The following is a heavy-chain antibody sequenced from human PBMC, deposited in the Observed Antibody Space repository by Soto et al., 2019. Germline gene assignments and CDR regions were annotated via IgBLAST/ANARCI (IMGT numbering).Heavy chain of an antibody. D-gene: IGHD7-27*01. V-gene: IGHV3-48*03. CDR1: GFTFSSYE. Sequence: VQLVESGGGLVQPGGSLRLSCAASGFTFSSYEMNWVRQAPGKGLEWVSYISSSGSTIYYADSVKGRFTISRDNAKNSLYLQMNSLRAEDTAVYYCAREPTNWGLYGMDVWGQGTTVTVSS. CDR3: AREPTNWGLYGMDV. CDR2: ISSSGSTI. J-gene: IGHJ6*02.